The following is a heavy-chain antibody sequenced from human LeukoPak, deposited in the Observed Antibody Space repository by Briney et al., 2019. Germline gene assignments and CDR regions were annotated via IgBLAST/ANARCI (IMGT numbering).Heavy chain of an antibody. J-gene: IGHJ5*02. CDR2: IIPIFGTA. CDR3: ARGRGPAYTAMVWNWFDP. D-gene: IGHD5-18*01. Sequence: SVKVSCKASGGTFSSYAISWVRQAPGQGLEWMGGIIPIFGTANYAQKFQGRVTITADKSTSTAYMELSSLRSEDTAVYYCARGRGPAYTAMVWNWFDPWGQGTLVTVSS. V-gene: IGHV1-69*06. CDR1: GGTFSSYA.